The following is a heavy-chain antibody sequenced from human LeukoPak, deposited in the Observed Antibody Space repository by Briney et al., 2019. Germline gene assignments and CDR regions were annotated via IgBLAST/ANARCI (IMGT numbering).Heavy chain of an antibody. D-gene: IGHD1-26*01. CDR2: IYYSGST. Sequence: SETLSLTCTVSGGXLSSYYWSWIRQPPGKGREWIGYIYYSGSTNYNPSLKSRVTISVDTSKNQFSLKLSSVTAADTAVYYCARDSLGGSYFDYWGQGTLVTVSS. J-gene: IGHJ4*02. V-gene: IGHV4-59*01. CDR3: ARDSLGGSYFDY. CDR1: GGXLSSYY.